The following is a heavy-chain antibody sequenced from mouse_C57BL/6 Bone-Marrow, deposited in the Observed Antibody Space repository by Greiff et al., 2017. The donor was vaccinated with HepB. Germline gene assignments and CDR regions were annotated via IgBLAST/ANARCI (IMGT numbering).Heavy chain of an antibody. D-gene: IGHD2-10*01. CDR2: IHPSDSDT. J-gene: IGHJ1*03. Sequence: QVQLKQPGAELVKPGASVKVSCKASGYTFTSYWMHWVKQRPGQGLEWIGRIHPSDSDTNYNQKFKGKATLTVDKSSSTAYMQLSSLTSEDSAVYYCAIPPTPWYFDVWGTGTTVTVSS. CDR1: GYTFTSYW. V-gene: IGHV1-74*01. CDR3: AIPPTPWYFDV.